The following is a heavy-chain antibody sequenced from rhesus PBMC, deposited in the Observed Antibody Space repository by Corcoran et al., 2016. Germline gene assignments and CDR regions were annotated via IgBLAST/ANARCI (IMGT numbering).Heavy chain of an antibody. CDR2: IYGSGSST. Sequence: QLQLQESGPGLVKPSETLSVTCAVSGGSISSSYWSWIRQDPGKGLEWIGFIYGSGSSTNYNPSLKSRVTLSVDTSKNQLSLKLSSVTAADTAVYYCARTKTGYSGSFHFDYWGQGVLVTVSS. CDR1: GGSISSSY. CDR3: ARTKTGYSGSFHFDY. V-gene: IGHV4-169*01. J-gene: IGHJ4*01. D-gene: IGHD6-25*01.